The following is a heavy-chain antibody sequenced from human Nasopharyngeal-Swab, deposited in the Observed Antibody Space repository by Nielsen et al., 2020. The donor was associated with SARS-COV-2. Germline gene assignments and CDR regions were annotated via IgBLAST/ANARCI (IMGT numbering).Heavy chain of an antibody. CDR2: IYYSGST. CDR1: GGSISSYY. J-gene: IGHJ2*01. CDR3: ARDSPGSGSYSGSTRYFDL. V-gene: IGHV4-59*01. Sequence: GSLRLSCTVSGGSISSYYWSWIRQPPGKGLEWIGYIYYSGSTNYNPSLKSRVTISVDTSKNQFSLKLSSVTAADTAVYYCARDSPGSGSYSGSTRYFDLWGRGTLVTVSS. D-gene: IGHD3-10*01.